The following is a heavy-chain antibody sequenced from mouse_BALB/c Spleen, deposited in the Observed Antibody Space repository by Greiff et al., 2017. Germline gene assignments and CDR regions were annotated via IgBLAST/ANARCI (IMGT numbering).Heavy chain of an antibody. J-gene: IGHJ2*01. CDR2: IYPGDGDT. CDR3: AREDPFDY. Sequence: VQLQQSGAELARPGASVKLSCKASGYTFTSYWMQWVKQRPGQGLEWIGAIYPGDGDTRYTQKFKGKATLTADKSSSTAYMQLSSLASEDSAVYYCAREDPFDYWGQGTTLTVSS. CDR1: GYTFTSYW. V-gene: IGHV1-87*01.